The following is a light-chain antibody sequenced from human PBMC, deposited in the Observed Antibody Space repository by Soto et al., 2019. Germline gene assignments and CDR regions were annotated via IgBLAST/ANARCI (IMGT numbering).Light chain of an antibody. Sequence: EIVLTQSPATLSLSPGERATLSCRASQSVSSYLAWYQQRPGQAPRLLISDASNRATGIPARFSGSGSGTDFTLTISSLEPEDFAVYYCQQRANWPLTFGPGKKVDF. CDR3: QQRANWPLT. CDR1: QSVSSY. V-gene: IGKV3-11*01. J-gene: IGKJ3*01. CDR2: DAS.